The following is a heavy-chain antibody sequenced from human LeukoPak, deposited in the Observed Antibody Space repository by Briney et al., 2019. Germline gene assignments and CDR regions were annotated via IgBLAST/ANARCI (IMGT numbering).Heavy chain of an antibody. Sequence: GGSLRLSCAASGFTFSSYSMNWVRQAPGKGLEWVSSINSDSNYIYYADSVKGRFTISRGAKNSVYLQMNSLRAEDTAVYYCARNGILGIAAAVDVWGKGTTVTVSS. D-gene: IGHD6-13*01. V-gene: IGHV3-21*01. CDR3: ARNGILGIAAAVDV. CDR1: GFTFSSYS. J-gene: IGHJ6*04. CDR2: INSDSNYI.